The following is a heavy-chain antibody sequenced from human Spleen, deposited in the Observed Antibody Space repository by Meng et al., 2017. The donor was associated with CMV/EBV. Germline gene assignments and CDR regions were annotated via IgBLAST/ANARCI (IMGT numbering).Heavy chain of an antibody. CDR3: ARDFDCSTTGCHDVFDI. D-gene: IGHD2-2*01. CDR2: IIPILGIA. J-gene: IGHJ3*02. CDR1: GGTFSSYT. Sequence: SVKVSCKASGGTFSSYTISWVRQAPGQGLEWMGRIIPILGIANYAQKFQGRVTITADKSTSTVYMELRSLRSDDTAVYYCARDFDCSTTGCHDVFDIWGQGTMVTVSS. V-gene: IGHV1-69*04.